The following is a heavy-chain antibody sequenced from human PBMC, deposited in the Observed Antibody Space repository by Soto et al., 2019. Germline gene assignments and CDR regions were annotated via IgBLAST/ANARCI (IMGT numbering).Heavy chain of an antibody. D-gene: IGHD2-21*02. J-gene: IGHJ4*02. Sequence: GGSLRLSCAASGFTFSGSAMHWVRQASGKGLEWVGRIRSKANSYATAYAASVKGRFTISRDNAKNSLYLQMNSLRAEDTAVYYCATSRDCPGEDWGQGTLVTVSS. V-gene: IGHV3-73*01. CDR2: IRSKANSYAT. CDR3: ATSRDCPGED. CDR1: GFTFSGSA.